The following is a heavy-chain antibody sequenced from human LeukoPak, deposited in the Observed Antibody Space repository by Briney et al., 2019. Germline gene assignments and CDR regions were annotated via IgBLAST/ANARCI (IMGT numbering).Heavy chain of an antibody. Sequence: GASVKVSCKASGYTLTGYYMHWVRQAPGQGLEWMGRINPNSGGTNYAQKFQGRVTMTRDTSISTAYMELSRLRSDDTAVYYCARVGDYVWGSYRYTDIDYWGQGTLVTVSS. CDR1: GYTLTGYY. J-gene: IGHJ4*02. V-gene: IGHV1-2*06. CDR2: INPNSGGT. CDR3: ARVGDYVWGSYRYTDIDY. D-gene: IGHD3-16*02.